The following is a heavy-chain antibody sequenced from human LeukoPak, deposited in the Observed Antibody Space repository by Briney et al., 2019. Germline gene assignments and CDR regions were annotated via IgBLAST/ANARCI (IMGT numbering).Heavy chain of an antibody. CDR2: IIPIFGTA. J-gene: IGHJ4*02. D-gene: IGHD1-26*01. CDR1: GGTFSSYA. Sequence: SVKVSCKASGGTFSSYAISWVRQAPGQGLEWMGGIIPIFGTANYAQKFQGRVTITADKSTSTAYMELSSLRSEDTAVYYCARGVVGATLHGGFDYWGQGTLVTVPS. V-gene: IGHV1-69*06. CDR3: ARGVVGATLHGGFDY.